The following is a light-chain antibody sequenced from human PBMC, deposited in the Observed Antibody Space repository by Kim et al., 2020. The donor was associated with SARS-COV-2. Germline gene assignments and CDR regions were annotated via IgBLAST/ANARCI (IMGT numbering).Light chain of an antibody. V-gene: IGLV3-9*01. CDR1: NVENKN. J-gene: IGLJ2*01. CDR2: RDI. Sequence: SYELTQPPSMSVALGQTATITCGGDNVENKNAHWYQQKPGQAPVLVIYRDINRPSGIPERFSGSNSGNAATLTISRAQAGDEADYFCQVWDRTTVFGGGTQLTVL. CDR3: QVWDRTTV.